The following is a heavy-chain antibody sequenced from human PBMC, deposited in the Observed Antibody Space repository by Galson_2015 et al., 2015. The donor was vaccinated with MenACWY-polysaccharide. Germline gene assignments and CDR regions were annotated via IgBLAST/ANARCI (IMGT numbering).Heavy chain of an antibody. J-gene: IGHJ4*02. V-gene: IGHV3-15*01. Sequence: SLRLSCAASGFTFSNAWMSWVRQAPGKGLEWVGRIKSKYDGGKTEYAAPVTGRFTISRDDSKNTVYLQMNSLKTEDTAVYFCIAHRNVGSFDSWGQGSLGVVSS. CDR3: IAHRNVGSFDS. CDR2: IKSKYDGGKT. CDR1: GFTFSNAW. D-gene: IGHD1-14*01.